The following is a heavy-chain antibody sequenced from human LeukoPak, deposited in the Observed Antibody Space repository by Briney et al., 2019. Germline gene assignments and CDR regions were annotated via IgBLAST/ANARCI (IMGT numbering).Heavy chain of an antibody. V-gene: IGHV3-23*01. Sequence: PGGSLRLSCAASGFTFSSYAMSWVRQAPGKGLEWVSAISGSGGSTYYADSVKGRFTISRDNSKNTLYLQMNSLRAEDTAVYYCAKKDTAMVTYYYYYMDVWGKGTTVTVSS. J-gene: IGHJ6*03. CDR2: ISGSGGST. CDR1: GFTFSSYA. D-gene: IGHD5-18*01. CDR3: AKKDTAMVTYYYYYMDV.